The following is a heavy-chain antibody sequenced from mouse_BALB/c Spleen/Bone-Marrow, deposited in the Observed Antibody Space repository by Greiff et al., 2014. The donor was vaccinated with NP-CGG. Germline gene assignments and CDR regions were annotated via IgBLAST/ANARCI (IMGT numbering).Heavy chain of an antibody. CDR2: IHPNSGNT. D-gene: IGHD4-1*01. CDR1: GYTFTSSW. CDR3: ARSGFDY. J-gene: IGHJ2*01. Sequence: VQLQQSGSVLVRPGASVKLSCKASGYTFTSSWMHWAKQRPGQGLGWIGEIHPNSGNTNYNEKFKGKATLTVDTSSSTAYVDLSSLTSEDSAVYYCARSGFDYWGQGTTLTVSS. V-gene: IGHV1S130*01.